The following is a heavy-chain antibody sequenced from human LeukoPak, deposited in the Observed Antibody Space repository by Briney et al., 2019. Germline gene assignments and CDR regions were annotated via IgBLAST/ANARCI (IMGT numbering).Heavy chain of an antibody. CDR1: GGSFSGYY. D-gene: IGHD4-11*01. Sequence: SETLSLTCAVYGGSFSGYYWSLIRQPPGKRLEWIGEINHSGSTNYNPSLKSRVTISVDTSKNQFSLKLSSVTAADTAVYYCARMTTSAFDIWGQGTMVTVSS. V-gene: IGHV4-34*01. CDR2: INHSGST. CDR3: ARMTTSAFDI. J-gene: IGHJ3*02.